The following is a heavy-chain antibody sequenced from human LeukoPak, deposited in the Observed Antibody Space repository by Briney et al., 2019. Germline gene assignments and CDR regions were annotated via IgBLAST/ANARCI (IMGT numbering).Heavy chain of an antibody. CDR2: IDPDDSDT. J-gene: IGHJ5*02. CDR3: ARHPGHDGDYARWFDP. CDR1: GYSFTNYW. Sequence: GESLKISCKGSGYSFTNYWIGWVRQMPGKGLEWMGIIDPDDSDTRYSPSFQGQVTISVDKSISTAYLEWSSPKASDTAIYYCARHPGHDGDYARWFDPWGQGTLVTVSS. V-gene: IGHV5-51*01. D-gene: IGHD4-17*01.